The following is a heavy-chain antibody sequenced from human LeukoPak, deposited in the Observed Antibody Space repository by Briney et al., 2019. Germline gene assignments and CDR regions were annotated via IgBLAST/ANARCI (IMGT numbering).Heavy chain of an antibody. V-gene: IGHV1-2*02. J-gene: IGHJ5*02. CDR3: ARGGTYYDILTGYSNWFDP. CDR1: GYTFTGYY. Sequence: ASVKVSCKASGYTFTGYYMHWVRQASGQGLEWMGWINPNSGGTNYAQKFQGRVTMTRDTSISTAYMELSRLRSDDTAVYYCARGGTYYDILTGYSNWFDPWGQGTLVTVSS. D-gene: IGHD3-9*01. CDR2: INPNSGGT.